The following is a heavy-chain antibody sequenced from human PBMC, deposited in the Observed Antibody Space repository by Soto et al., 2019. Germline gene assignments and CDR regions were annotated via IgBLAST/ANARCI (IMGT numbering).Heavy chain of an antibody. CDR2: IIPIFGKA. J-gene: IGHJ5*02. V-gene: IGHV1-18*01. D-gene: IGHD3-10*01. Sequence: ASVKXSCKASGYTFASYAISWKRQAPGQGLEWMGGIIPIFGKANYAQKFQGRVTLTTDTSTSTAYMELRSLRSDDTAVYYCARGVGSGTYYNQYNWFDPWGQGTLVTVSS. CDR1: GYTFASYA. CDR3: ARGVGSGTYYNQYNWFDP.